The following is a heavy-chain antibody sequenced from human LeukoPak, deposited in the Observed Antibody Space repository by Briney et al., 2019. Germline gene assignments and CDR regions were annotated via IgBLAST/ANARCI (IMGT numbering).Heavy chain of an antibody. CDR2: INHSGST. Sequence: PSETLSLTCAVYGGSFSGYYWSRIRQPPGKGLEWIGEINHSGSTNYNPSLKSRVTISVDTSKNQFSLKLSSVTAADTAVYYCARSHYYGSGSYYNPYYFDYWGQGTLVTVSS. D-gene: IGHD3-10*01. CDR3: ARSHYYGSGSYYNPYYFDY. J-gene: IGHJ4*02. CDR1: GGSFSGYY. V-gene: IGHV4-34*01.